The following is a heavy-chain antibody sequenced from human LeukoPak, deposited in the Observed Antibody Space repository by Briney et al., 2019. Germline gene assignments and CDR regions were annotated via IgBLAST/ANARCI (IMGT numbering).Heavy chain of an antibody. J-gene: IGHJ4*02. CDR1: GFTFSSYW. Sequence: GGSLRLSCAASGFTFSSYWMTWVRQAPGKGVEWVANIKHDGSEKYYVDSVKGRFTISRDNAKNSLYLQMNSLRAEDTAVYYCARETVDTAFDYWGQGTLVTVSS. D-gene: IGHD5-18*01. CDR3: ARETVDTAFDY. V-gene: IGHV3-7*01. CDR2: IKHDGSEK.